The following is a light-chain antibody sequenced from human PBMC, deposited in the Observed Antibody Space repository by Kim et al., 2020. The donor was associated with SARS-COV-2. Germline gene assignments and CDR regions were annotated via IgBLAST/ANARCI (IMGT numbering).Light chain of an antibody. CDR3: QQFNNWPLT. CDR2: GAS. Sequence: VSPGGSATLSCRANQSVGSNLAWYQQKPGQPPRLFIYGASNRATGIPARFSGSGSGTDFTLTISSLQSEDFAVYFCQQFNNWPLTFGGGTKVDIK. V-gene: IGKV3-15*01. CDR1: QSVGSN. J-gene: IGKJ4*01.